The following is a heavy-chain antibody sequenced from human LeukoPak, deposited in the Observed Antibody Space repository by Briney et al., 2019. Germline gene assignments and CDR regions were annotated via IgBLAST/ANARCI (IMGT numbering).Heavy chain of an antibody. CDR1: GGSISSYY. CDR2: IYTSGST. V-gene: IGHV4-4*07. D-gene: IGHD3-10*01. CDR3: ARDLKGYYGSGSYPDI. J-gene: IGHJ3*02. Sequence: SETLSLTCTVSGGSISSYYWSWIRQPAGKGLKWMGRIYTSGSTNYNPSLKSRVTMSVDTSKNQFSLKLSSVTAADTAVYYCARDLKGYYGSGSYPDIWGQGTMVTVSS.